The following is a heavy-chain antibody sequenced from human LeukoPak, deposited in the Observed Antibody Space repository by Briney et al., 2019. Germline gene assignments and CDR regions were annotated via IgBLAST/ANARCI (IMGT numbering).Heavy chain of an antibody. J-gene: IGHJ3*02. V-gene: IGHV4-31*03. CDR3: ARASGGDYGRGAFDI. Sequence: PQTLSLTCTVSGGSISSGGYYWSWLRQHPGKGLEWIGYIYYSGSTYYNPSLKSRVTISVDTSKNQFSLKLSSVTAADTAVYYCARASGGDYGRGAFDIWGQGTMVTVSS. CDR2: IYYSGST. D-gene: IGHD4-17*01. CDR1: GGSISSGGYY.